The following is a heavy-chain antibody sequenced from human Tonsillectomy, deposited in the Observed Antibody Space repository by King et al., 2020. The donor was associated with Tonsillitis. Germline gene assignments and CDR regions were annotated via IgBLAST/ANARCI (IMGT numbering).Heavy chain of an antibody. CDR3: AKDKGAAYYDSGRGAFDM. J-gene: IGHJ3*02. D-gene: IGHD3-22*01. CDR1: GFTFRDYD. V-gene: IGHV3-21*01. Sequence: VQLVESGGGLVKPGGSLTLSCATSGFTFRDYDKNWVREAPGKGLEWVSSISSNSRYIYISDSVKGRVAISRDNAKNSLYLQILSLRVEDTAVYYCAKDKGAAYYDSGRGAFDMWGQGTMVTVSS. CDR2: ISSNSRYI.